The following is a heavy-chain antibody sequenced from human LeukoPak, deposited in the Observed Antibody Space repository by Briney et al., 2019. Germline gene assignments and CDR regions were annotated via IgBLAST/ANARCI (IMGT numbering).Heavy chain of an antibody. CDR2: IKQDGSEK. J-gene: IGHJ6*03. Sequence: GGSLRLSCAASGFTFSSYWMSWVRQAPGKGLEWVANIKQDGSEKYYVDSVKGRFTISRDNAKNSLYLQTNSLRAEDTAVYYCARAHGNYDFWSGYLYYMDVWGKGTTVTVSS. V-gene: IGHV3-7*01. CDR1: GFTFSSYW. D-gene: IGHD3-3*01. CDR3: ARAHGNYDFWSGYLYYMDV.